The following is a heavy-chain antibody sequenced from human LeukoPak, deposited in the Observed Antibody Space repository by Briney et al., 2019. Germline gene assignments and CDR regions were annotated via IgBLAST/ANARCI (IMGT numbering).Heavy chain of an antibody. CDR3: ARGEISYDYVWGSYRLKYFDY. J-gene: IGHJ4*02. Sequence: ASVKVSCKASGYTFTSYGFSWVRQAPGQGLEWMGWISTYNGNTNYAQKLQGRVTMTTDTSTSTAYMELRSLRSDDTAVYYFARGEISYDYVWGSYRLKYFDYWGQGTLVTVSS. CDR1: GYTFTSYG. CDR2: ISTYNGNT. D-gene: IGHD3-16*02. V-gene: IGHV1-18*01.